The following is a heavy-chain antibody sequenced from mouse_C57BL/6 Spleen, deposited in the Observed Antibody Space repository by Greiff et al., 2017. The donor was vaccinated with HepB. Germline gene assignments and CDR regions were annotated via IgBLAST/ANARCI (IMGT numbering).Heavy chain of an antibody. J-gene: IGHJ3*01. D-gene: IGHD1-1*01. CDR1: GYSFIGYF. Sequence: EVQLQESGPELVKPGDSVKISCKASGYSFIGYFMHWVMQSHGKSLEWIGFIYPYNGDTFYNQKLKGKATLTVDKSSSTAHMELRSLRSGDSAVYYCARSGYYDSSYPEAWFAYWGQGTLVTVSA. CDR3: ARSGYYDSSYPEAWFAY. CDR2: IYPYNGDT. V-gene: IGHV1-20*01.